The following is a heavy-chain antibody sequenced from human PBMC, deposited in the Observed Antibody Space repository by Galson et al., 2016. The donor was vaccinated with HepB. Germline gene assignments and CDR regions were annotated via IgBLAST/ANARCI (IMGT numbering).Heavy chain of an antibody. CDR1: GFNFISYG. CDR3: ARSRDYFGSGSYLDY. J-gene: IGHJ4*02. V-gene: IGHV3-33*01. D-gene: IGHD3-10*01. Sequence: SLRLSCAASGFNFISYGMHWVRQAPGKGLEWVAVTWFDGSYKDYAESVKGRITVSRDNTKNTLSLQLDSLRAEDTAVYHCARSRDYFGSGSYLDYWGQGTLVIVSS. CDR2: TWFDGSYK.